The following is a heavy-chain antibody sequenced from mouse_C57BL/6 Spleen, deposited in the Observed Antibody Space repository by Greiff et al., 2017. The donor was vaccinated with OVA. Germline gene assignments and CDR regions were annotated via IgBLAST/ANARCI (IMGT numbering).Heavy chain of an antibody. V-gene: IGHV6-6*01. D-gene: IGHD2-4*01. CDR1: GFTFSDAW. CDR3: TRRGYDYDGGYFDV. CDR2: IRNKANNHAT. Sequence: EVQRVESGGGLVQPGGSMKLSCAASGFTFSDAWMDWVRQSPEKGLEWVAEIRNKANNHATYYAESVKGRFTISRDDSKSSVYLQMNSLRAEDTGIYYCTRRGYDYDGGYFDVWGTGTTVTVSS. J-gene: IGHJ1*03.